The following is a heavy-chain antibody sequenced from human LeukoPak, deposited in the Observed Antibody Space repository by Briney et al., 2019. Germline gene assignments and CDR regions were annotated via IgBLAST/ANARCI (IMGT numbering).Heavy chain of an antibody. J-gene: IGHJ4*02. D-gene: IGHD2-8*01. CDR3: ARGFRNGPFDC. CDR2: INRNGGST. Sequence: GGPLRLSCEAAGFTFDDYGMSGVRQPPGKGLEWVSGINRNGGSTYYADSVNGLFTISRDNAKNSHFLQMSSLRVDDTALYYCARGFRNGPFDCWGQGTLVTVSS. CDR1: GFTFDDYG. V-gene: IGHV3-20*04.